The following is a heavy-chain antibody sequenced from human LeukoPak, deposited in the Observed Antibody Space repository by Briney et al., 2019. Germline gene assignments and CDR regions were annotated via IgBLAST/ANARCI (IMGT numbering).Heavy chain of an antibody. CDR1: GFTLTSYA. D-gene: IGHD3-10*01. V-gene: IGHV3-64*01. CDR3: ARQVGSGSFSLDY. J-gene: IGHJ4*02. Sequence: GGSLRLSCAASGFTLTSYAMHWVRHAPGKGLELVSAISSNGRSTNYASSVKGRFTVSRDISTNTVYLQMGNLRAEDMDVYYCARQVGSGSFSLDYWGQGTLVTVPS. CDR2: ISSNGRST.